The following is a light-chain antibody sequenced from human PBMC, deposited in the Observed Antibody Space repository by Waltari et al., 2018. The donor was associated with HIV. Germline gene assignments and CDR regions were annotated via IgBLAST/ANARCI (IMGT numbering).Light chain of an antibody. CDR2: DVF. CDR3: CSYAGSRTWV. V-gene: IGLV2-23*02. CDR1: SSDVGGYNF. Sequence: QSALTQPASVSGSPGQSITMSCTGTSSDVGGYNFDSWYQQHPGKAPKLIIFDVFKRPSGVSVRFSGSKSGNTASLTISGLQSEDEADYYCCSYAGSRTWVFGGGTKVTVL. J-gene: IGLJ3*02.